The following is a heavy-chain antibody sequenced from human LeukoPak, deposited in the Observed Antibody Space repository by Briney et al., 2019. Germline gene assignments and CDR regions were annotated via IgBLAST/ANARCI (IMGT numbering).Heavy chain of an antibody. V-gene: IGHV1-69*13. J-gene: IGHJ1*01. CDR2: IIPIFGTA. CDR3: ASTDCSSTSCYVGEYFQH. D-gene: IGHD2-2*01. CDR1: GGTFSSYA. Sequence: SVKVSCKASGGTFSSYAISWVRQAPGHGLEWMGGIIPIFGTANYAQKFQGRVTITADESTSTAYMELSSLRSEATAVYYCASTDCSSTSCYVGEYFQHSGHGTLVTVSS.